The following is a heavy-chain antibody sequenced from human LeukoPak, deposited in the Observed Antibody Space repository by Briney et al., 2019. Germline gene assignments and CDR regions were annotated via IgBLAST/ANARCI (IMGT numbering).Heavy chain of an antibody. CDR2: IYSSGST. CDR3: ARWADKSSSSSRVAFDI. CDR1: GGSISSYY. D-gene: IGHD6-6*01. J-gene: IGHJ3*02. Sequence: PSETLSLTCTVSGGSISSYYWSWIRQPAVKGLEWIGRIYSSGSTNYNPSLKGRVTMSVDTSKNQFSLKLSSVTAADTAVYYCARWADKSSSSSRVAFDIWGQGTLVTVSS. V-gene: IGHV4-4*07.